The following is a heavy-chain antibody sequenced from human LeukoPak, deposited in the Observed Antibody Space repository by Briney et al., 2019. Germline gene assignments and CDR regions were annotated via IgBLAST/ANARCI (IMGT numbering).Heavy chain of an antibody. Sequence: PGGSLRLSCAASGFTFSNYWMNWVRQAPGKGPEWVANIKEDGSEKYYVDSVKGRFTISRDNAKNSLHLQMNSLRAEDTAVYYCANSLRFTTSINGWGQGTLVTVSS. CDR3: ANSLRFTTSING. V-gene: IGHV3-7*01. J-gene: IGHJ4*02. D-gene: IGHD4-17*01. CDR2: IKEDGSEK. CDR1: GFTFSNYW.